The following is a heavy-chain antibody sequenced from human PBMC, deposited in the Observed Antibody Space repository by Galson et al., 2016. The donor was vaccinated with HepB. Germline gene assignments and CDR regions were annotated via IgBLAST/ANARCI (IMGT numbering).Heavy chain of an antibody. D-gene: IGHD6-13*01. Sequence: SLRLSCAASGFTVSSNYMNWVRQAPGKGLQWVSVIYSGGFTYYADSLKGRFTISRHNSKNTLYLQVNSLRAEDTAVYYCARGRWQLDWGQGTLVTVSS. CDR1: GFTVSSNY. J-gene: IGHJ4*02. CDR3: ARGRWQLD. CDR2: IYSGGFT. V-gene: IGHV3-53*04.